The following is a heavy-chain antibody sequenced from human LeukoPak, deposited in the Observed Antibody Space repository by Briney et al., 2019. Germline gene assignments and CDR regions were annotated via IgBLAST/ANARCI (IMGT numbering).Heavy chain of an antibody. Sequence: PGGSLRLSCAASGFIVSGTYMTWVRQAPGKGLECVSIIYSGGDTYYTDSVKGRFSVSRDNSKNTLYLQMNSLRVDDTAVYYCARGPCSNIRCHDAFDIWGQGTMVTVSS. CDR2: IYSGGDT. V-gene: IGHV3-53*01. J-gene: IGHJ3*02. D-gene: IGHD2-2*01. CDR3: ARGPCSNIRCHDAFDI. CDR1: GFIVSGTY.